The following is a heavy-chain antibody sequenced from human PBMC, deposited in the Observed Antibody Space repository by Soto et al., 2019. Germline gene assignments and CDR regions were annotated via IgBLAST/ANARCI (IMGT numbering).Heavy chain of an antibody. CDR2: IYPGDSDT. J-gene: IGHJ3*02. Sequence: PGESLKISCKGSGYSFTSYWIGWVRQMPGKGLEWMGIIYPGDSDTRYSPSFQGQVTISADKSISTAYLQWSSLKASDTAMYYCAIPSNPYTLPDLLAIWGQGTLVPGSS. V-gene: IGHV5-51*01. D-gene: IGHD2-2*02. CDR1: GYSFTSYW. CDR3: AIPSNPYTLPDLLAI.